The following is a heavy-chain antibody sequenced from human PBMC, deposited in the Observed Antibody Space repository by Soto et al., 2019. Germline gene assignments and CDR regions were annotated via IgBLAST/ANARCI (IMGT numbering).Heavy chain of an antibody. CDR3: AADPHCSSTSCYFSNFGY. CDR2: IVVGSGNT. V-gene: IGHV1-58*01. CDR1: GFTFTSSA. Sequence: QMQLVQSGPEVKKPGTSVKVSCKASGFTFTSSAVQWVRQARGQRLEWIGWIVVGSGNTNYAQKFQERVTITRDMSTSTAYMELSSLRSEDTAVYYCAADPHCSSTSCYFSNFGYWGQGTLVTVSS. D-gene: IGHD2-2*01. J-gene: IGHJ4*02.